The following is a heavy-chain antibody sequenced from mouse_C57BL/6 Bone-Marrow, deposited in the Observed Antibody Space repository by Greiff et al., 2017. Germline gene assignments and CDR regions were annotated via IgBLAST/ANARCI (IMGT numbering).Heavy chain of an antibody. CDR2: INPYNGGT. CDR1: GYTFTDYY. D-gene: IGHD1-1*01. J-gene: IGHJ1*03. CDR3: ARYYGSSYGYFDV. V-gene: IGHV1-19*01. Sequence: VQLQQSGPVLVKPGASVKMSCKASGYTFTDYYMNWVKQSHGKSLEWIGVINPYNGGTSYNQKFKGKATLTVDKSSSTAYMELNSLTSEDSAVYYCARYYGSSYGYFDVWGTGTTVTVSS.